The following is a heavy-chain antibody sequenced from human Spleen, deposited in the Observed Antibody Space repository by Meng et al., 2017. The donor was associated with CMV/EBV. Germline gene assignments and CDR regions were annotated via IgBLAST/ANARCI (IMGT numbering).Heavy chain of an antibody. CDR3: ARGDSSSSSSYFDY. CDR1: RGSISGTTW. V-gene: IGHV4-4*02. J-gene: IGHJ4*02. Sequence: VSRGSISGTTWWSWVRQPPGKGLEWIGDIYHSGSTNYNPSLKSRVTISVDKSKNQFSLKLSPVTAADTAVYYCARGDSSSSSSYFDYWGQGTLVTVSS. D-gene: IGHD6-6*01. CDR2: IYHSGST.